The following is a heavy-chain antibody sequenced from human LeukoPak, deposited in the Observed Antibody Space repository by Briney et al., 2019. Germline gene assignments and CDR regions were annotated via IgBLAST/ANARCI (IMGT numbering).Heavy chain of an antibody. CDR3: ARREGTMVRGANWFDP. V-gene: IGHV5-51*01. Sequence: GESLKISCKGSGYSFTSYWIGWVRQMPGKGLEWMGIIYPGDSDTRYSPSFQGQVTISADKSISTAYLQWSSLKASDTAMYYCARREGTMVRGANWFDPWGQGTLVTVSS. D-gene: IGHD3-10*01. CDR1: GYSFTSYW. J-gene: IGHJ5*02. CDR2: IYPGDSDT.